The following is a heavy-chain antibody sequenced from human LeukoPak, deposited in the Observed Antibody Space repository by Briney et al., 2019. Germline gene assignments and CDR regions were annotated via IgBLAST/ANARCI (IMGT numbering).Heavy chain of an antibody. Sequence: SETLSLTCTVSGGSISHYYWSWIRQPPGKGLEWIGYIHSSGRTIYSPSLKSRVAISADTSKNMFSLNLSSVTAADTAVYYCARDFSGSSGGYWGQGTLVTVSS. V-gene: IGHV4-59*01. CDR2: IHSSGRT. CDR1: GGSISHYY. CDR3: ARDFSGSSGGY. J-gene: IGHJ4*02. D-gene: IGHD3-10*01.